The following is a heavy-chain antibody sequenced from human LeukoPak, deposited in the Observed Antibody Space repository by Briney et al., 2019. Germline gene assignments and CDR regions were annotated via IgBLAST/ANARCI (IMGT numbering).Heavy chain of an antibody. Sequence: GGSLRLSCAASGFTFSSYAMSWVRQAPGKGLEWVSAISGSGGSTYYADSVKGRFTISRDNSKNTLYLQMNSLRAGDTAVYYCAKDLSEQLIPFGYWGQGTLVTVSS. CDR3: AKDLSEQLIPFGY. CDR2: ISGSGGST. D-gene: IGHD6-19*01. CDR1: GFTFSSYA. V-gene: IGHV3-23*01. J-gene: IGHJ4*02.